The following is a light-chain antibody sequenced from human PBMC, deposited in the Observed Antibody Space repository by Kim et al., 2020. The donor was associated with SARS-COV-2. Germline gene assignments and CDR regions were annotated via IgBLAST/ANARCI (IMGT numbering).Light chain of an antibody. CDR1: KLGDKY. Sequence: SYELTRPPSVSVSPGQTASITCSGDKLGDKYACWYQQKPGQSPVLVIYQDSKRPSGIPERFSGSNSGNTATLTISGTQAMDEADYYCQAWDSSHVVFGGG. V-gene: IGLV3-1*01. CDR3: QAWDSSHVV. J-gene: IGLJ2*01. CDR2: QDS.